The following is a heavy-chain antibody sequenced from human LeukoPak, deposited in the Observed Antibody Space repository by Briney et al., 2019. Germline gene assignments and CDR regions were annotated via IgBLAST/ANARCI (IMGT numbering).Heavy chain of an antibody. CDR2: INHSGST. CDR1: GGSFSGYY. V-gene: IGHV4-34*01. J-gene: IGHJ4*02. CDR3: ASTNLGLFDY. Sequence: PSETLSLTCAVYGGSFSGYYWSWIRQPPGKGLEWIGEINHSGSTNYNPSLKGRVTISVDTSKNQFSLKLSSVTAADTAVYYCASTNLGLFDYWGQGTLVTVSS.